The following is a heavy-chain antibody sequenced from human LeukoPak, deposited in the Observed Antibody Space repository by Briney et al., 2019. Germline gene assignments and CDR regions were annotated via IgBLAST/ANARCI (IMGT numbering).Heavy chain of an antibody. D-gene: IGHD5-12*01. V-gene: IGHV6-1*01. J-gene: IGHJ5*02. Sequence: SQTLSLTCAVSGDSVSSNSAAWNWIRQSPSRGLEWLGRTYYRSKWYYDYVVSLKSRITIIPDTSKNQFSLQLSSVTPEDTAVYYCAGGTYSGYDSWGQGTLVTVSS. CDR1: GDSVSSNSAA. CDR3: AGGTYSGYDS. CDR2: TYYRSKWYY.